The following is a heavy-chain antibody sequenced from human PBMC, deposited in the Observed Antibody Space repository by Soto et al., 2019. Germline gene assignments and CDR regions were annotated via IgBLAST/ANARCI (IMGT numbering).Heavy chain of an antibody. CDR1: GFTLNTYS. D-gene: IGHD3-22*01. CDR3: ARGPGPVYYYDSSGYHPPDY. V-gene: IGHV3-48*01. J-gene: IGHJ4*02. CDR2: ITSSGSTT. Sequence: GGSLRLSCELSGFTLNTYSMNWVRQAPGKGLEWVSFITSSGSTTYYADSVKGRFTVSRDNVKNSLFLQMNSLRAEDTAVYYCARGPGPVYYYDSSGYHPPDYWGQGTLVTVSS.